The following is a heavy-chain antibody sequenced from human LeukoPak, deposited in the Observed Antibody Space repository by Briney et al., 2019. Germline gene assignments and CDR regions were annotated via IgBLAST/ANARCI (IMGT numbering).Heavy chain of an antibody. CDR3: ARAPRRYSGSFGAFDI. Sequence: GASVKVSCKASGGTFSSYAISWVRQAPRQGLEWMGGIIPIFGTANYAQKFQGRVTITADESTSTAYVELSSLRSEDTAVYYCARAPRRYSGSFGAFDIWGQGTMVTVSS. CDR1: GGTFSSYA. D-gene: IGHD1-26*01. CDR2: IIPIFGTA. J-gene: IGHJ3*02. V-gene: IGHV1-69*13.